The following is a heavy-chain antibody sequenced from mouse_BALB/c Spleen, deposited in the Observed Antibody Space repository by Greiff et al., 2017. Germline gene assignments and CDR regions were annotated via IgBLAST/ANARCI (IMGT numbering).Heavy chain of an antibody. D-gene: IGHD1-2*01. CDR2: IDPANGNT. CDR1: GFNIKDTY. Sequence: EVKLVESGAELVKPGASVKLSCTASGFNIKDTYMHWVKQRPEQGLEWIGRIDPANGNTKYDPKFQGKATITADTSSNTAYLQLSSLTSEDTAVYYCARIHYYGYGFAYWGQGTLVTVSA. V-gene: IGHV14-3*02. CDR3: ARIHYYGYGFAY. J-gene: IGHJ3*01.